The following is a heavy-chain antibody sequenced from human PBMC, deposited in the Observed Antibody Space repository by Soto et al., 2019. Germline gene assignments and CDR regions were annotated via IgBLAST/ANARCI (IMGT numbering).Heavy chain of an antibody. D-gene: IGHD2-2*02. CDR3: AREQGDSATHCYKATCGYFDY. CDR2: ISSSGGFM. Sequence: EVHLVESGGGAVKPGGSLRLSCAASGFAFNSYSINWVRQAPGKGLEWVSSISSSGGFMYYADSVKGRFTISRDNAKNSLYMQMRRLRAEKTAVYYSAREQGDSATHCYKATCGYFDYWGQGALVTVSS. CDR1: GFAFNSYS. J-gene: IGHJ4*02. V-gene: IGHV3-21*03.